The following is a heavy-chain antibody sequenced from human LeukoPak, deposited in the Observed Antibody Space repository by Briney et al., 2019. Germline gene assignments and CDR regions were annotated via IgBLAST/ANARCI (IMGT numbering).Heavy chain of an antibody. CDR2: TNHSGST. CDR1: GGSFSGYY. CDR3: AQTTMVRGVINDY. J-gene: IGHJ4*02. Sequence: PSETLSLTCAVYGGSFSGYYWSWIRQPPGKGLEWIGETNHSGSTNYNPSLKSRVTISVDTSKNQFSLKLSSVTAADTAVYYCAQTTMVRGVINDYWGQGTLVTVSS. D-gene: IGHD3-10*01. V-gene: IGHV4-34*01.